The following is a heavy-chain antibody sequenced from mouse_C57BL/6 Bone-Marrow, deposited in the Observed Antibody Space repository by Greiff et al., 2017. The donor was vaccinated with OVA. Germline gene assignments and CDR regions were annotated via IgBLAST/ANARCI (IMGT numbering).Heavy chain of an antibody. Sequence: QVQLQQSGAELVMPGASVKLSCKASGYTFTSYWMHWVKQRPGQGLEWIGEIDPSDSYTNYNQKFKGKSTLTVDKSSSTAYMQLSSLTSEDSAVYYCARFDYPWFAYWGQGTLVTVSA. CDR3: ARFDYPWFAY. D-gene: IGHD2-4*01. J-gene: IGHJ3*01. CDR2: IDPSDSYT. CDR1: GYTFTSYW. V-gene: IGHV1-69*01.